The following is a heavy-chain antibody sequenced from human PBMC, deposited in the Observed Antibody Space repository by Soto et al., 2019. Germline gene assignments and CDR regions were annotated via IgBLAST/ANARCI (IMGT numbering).Heavy chain of an antibody. CDR3: ARTEPERRSFDI. CDR1: GGTFSSYA. V-gene: IGHV1-69*06. Sequence: ASVKVSCKASGGTFSSYAISWVRQAPGQGLEWMGGIIPIFGTANYAQKFQGRVTITADKSTSTAYMELSSLRSEDTAVYYCARTEPERRSFDIWGQGTMVTVSS. CDR2: IIPIFGTA. J-gene: IGHJ3*02. D-gene: IGHD1-1*01.